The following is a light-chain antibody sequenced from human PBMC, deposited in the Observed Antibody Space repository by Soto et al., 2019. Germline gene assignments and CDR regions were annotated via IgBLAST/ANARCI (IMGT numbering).Light chain of an antibody. V-gene: IGLV1-40*01. J-gene: IGLJ2*01. Sequence: QSVLTQPPSVSGAPGQRVTISCSGNSSNIGAGFDVHWYQQLPGAAPKLLIYASTNRPSGVPDRFSGSKTDTSASLAITGLQIDDEADYYSQSYDTGLTGHVLFGGGTKLTVL. CDR3: QSYDTGLTGHVL. CDR1: SSNIGAGFD. CDR2: AST.